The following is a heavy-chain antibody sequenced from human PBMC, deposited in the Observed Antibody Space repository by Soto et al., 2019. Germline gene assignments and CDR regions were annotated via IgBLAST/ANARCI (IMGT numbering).Heavy chain of an antibody. CDR3: AREGACSGGSCYSEGYFDY. CDR1: GYTFTSYG. Sequence: QVPLVQSGAEVKKPGASVKVSCKASGYTFTSYGISWVRQAPGQGLEWMGWISAYNGNTNYAQKLQGRVTMTTDTSTSTAYMELRSLRPDDTAVYYCAREGACSGGSCYSEGYFDYWGQGTLVTVSS. V-gene: IGHV1-18*01. D-gene: IGHD2-15*01. CDR2: ISAYNGNT. J-gene: IGHJ4*02.